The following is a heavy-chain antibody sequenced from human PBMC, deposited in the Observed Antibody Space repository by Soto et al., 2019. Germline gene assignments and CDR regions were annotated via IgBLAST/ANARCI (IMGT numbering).Heavy chain of an antibody. CDR1: GHTFTGHH. V-gene: IGHV1-2*02. CDR2: IDLDIGDT. Sequence: QVQMVQSGAEVKKPGASVKVSCKASGHTFTGHHMHWVRQAPGQGLEWLGLIDLDIGDTKYPKKFQGRVTSTSDTSITTAYMELRGLRSDDTAVYYCALEPTGTAGFDYWGQGTLVTVSS. CDR3: ALEPTGTAGFDY. D-gene: IGHD2-21*02. J-gene: IGHJ4*02.